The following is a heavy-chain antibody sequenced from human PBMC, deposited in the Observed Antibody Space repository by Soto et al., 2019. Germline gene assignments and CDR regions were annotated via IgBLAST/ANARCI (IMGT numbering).Heavy chain of an antibody. V-gene: IGHV4-59*01. CDR1: GGSISSYY. Sequence: SETLSLTCTVSGGSISSYYWSWIRQPPGKGLEWIGYIYYSGSTNYNPSLKSRVTISVDTSKNQFSLKLSSVTAADTAVYYCAREWPSVADFFDIWGQGTMVTLAS. CDR3: AREWPSVADFFDI. D-gene: IGHD2-15*01. CDR2: IYYSGST. J-gene: IGHJ3*02.